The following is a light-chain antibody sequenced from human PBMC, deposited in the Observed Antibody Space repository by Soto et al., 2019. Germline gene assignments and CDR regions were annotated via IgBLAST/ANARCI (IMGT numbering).Light chain of an antibody. J-gene: IGKJ5*01. Sequence: EIVLTQSPATLSLSPGERATLSXRASQSVSSYLAWYQQKPGQAPRLXXYDASNRATGIPARFSGSGSGTDFTLTISSLEPEDFAVYYCQQRSNWPPITFGQGTRLEIK. CDR1: QSVSSY. CDR2: DAS. V-gene: IGKV3-11*01. CDR3: QQRSNWPPIT.